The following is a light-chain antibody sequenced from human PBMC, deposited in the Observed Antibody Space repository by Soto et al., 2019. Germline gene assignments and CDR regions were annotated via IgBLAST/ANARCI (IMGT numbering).Light chain of an antibody. CDR1: QSVSVY. J-gene: IGKJ5*01. V-gene: IGKV3-11*01. CDR3: QQRSNWLTIT. Sequence: IFLTQYPATLPLSSGERATMPXRPSQSVSVYLAWYQQQTVXXPRIXXXYAXNRGTGIPARFSGSGSGTDFTLTISSLDPEDFAVYYCQQRSNWLTITVGQGTRLEI. CDR2: YAX.